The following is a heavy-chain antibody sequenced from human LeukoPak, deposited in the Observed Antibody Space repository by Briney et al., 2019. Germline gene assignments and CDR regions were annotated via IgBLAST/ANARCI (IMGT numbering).Heavy chain of an antibody. CDR2: INSKSSGT. CDR1: GYTFTDYY. V-gene: IGHV1-2*02. D-gene: IGHD2-2*01. CDR3: ARGAYCSSISCLGGHPGYYYYMDV. Sequence: GASVKVSCKASGYTFTDYYMHWVRQAPGQGLEWMGWINSKSSGTNYAQRFQGRVTMTRDTSIRTGYMELSRLRSDDTAIYYCARGAYCSSISCLGGHPGYYYYMDVWGKGTTVTVSS. J-gene: IGHJ6*03.